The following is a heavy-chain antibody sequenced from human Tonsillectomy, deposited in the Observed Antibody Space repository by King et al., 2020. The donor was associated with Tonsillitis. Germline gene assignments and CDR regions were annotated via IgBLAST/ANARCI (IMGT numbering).Heavy chain of an antibody. Sequence: QLQESGPGLVKPSETLSLTCTVSGYSIASGYYWGWIRQPPGKGLECIGSIHHSGITYYDPSLRSRVTISVDTSKNHFSLKLRSVTAADTAVYYCARAVWQAPGRGYSGYAPPFYFDYWGQGTLVTVSS. J-gene: IGHJ4*02. CDR2: IHHSGIT. CDR1: GYSIASGYY. V-gene: IGHV4-38-2*02. CDR3: ARAVWQAPGRGYSGYAPPFYFDY. D-gene: IGHD5-12*01.